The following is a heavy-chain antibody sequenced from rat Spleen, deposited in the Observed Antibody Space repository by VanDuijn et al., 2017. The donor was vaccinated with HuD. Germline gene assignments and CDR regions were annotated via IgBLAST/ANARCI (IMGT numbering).Heavy chain of an antibody. Sequence: QVQLKESGPGLVQPSQTLSLTCTASGFSLTNNGVSWVRQPPGKDLEWIAAILSGANTNYNSVLKSRLSISRDTSKSQVFLKMNSLQTDDTAMYFCARSYGGYSQHWFAYWGQGTLVTVSS. V-gene: IGHV2S12*01. D-gene: IGHD1-11*01. J-gene: IGHJ3*01. CDR3: ARSYGGYSQHWFAY. CDR1: GFSLTNNG. CDR2: ILSGANT.